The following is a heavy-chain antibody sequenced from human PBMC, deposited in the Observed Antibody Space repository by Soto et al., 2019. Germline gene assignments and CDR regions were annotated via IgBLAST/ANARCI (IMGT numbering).Heavy chain of an antibody. J-gene: IGHJ6*03. V-gene: IGHV4-59*08. CDR1: GGSISSYY. Sequence: SETLSLTCTVSGGSISSYYWSWIRQPPGKGLEWIGYIYYSGSTNYNPSLKSRVTISVDTSKNQFSLKLSSVTAADTAVYYCARNQLERRYYYYYMDVWGKGTTVTV. CDR3: ARNQLERRYYYYYMDV. CDR2: IYYSGST. D-gene: IGHD1-1*01.